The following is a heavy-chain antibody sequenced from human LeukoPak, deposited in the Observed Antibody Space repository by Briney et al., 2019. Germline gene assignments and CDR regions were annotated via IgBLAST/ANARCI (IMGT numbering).Heavy chain of an antibody. Sequence: GGSLRLSCSASGFTFSSYAMHWVRQAPGKGLEFVSAISSNGGSTYYADSVKGRFTISRDNSKNTLYLQMSSLRAEDTAVYYCVKVQIAEENDYWGQGTLVTVSS. D-gene: IGHD6-13*01. V-gene: IGHV3-64D*06. CDR2: ISSNGGST. CDR3: VKVQIAEENDY. J-gene: IGHJ4*02. CDR1: GFTFSSYA.